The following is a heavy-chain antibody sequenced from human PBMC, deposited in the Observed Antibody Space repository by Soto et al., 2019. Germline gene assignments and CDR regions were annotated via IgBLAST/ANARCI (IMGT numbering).Heavy chain of an antibody. CDR3: ARARGSYLYFDY. V-gene: IGHV4-4*02. Sequence: KPSETLSLTCAVSGGSISSSNWWSWVRQPPGKGLEWIGEIYHSGSTNYNPSLKSRVTISVDKSKNQFSLKLNSVTAADTAVYYCARARGSYLYFDYWGQGTLVTVSS. J-gene: IGHJ4*02. D-gene: IGHD1-26*01. CDR1: GGSISSSNW. CDR2: IYHSGST.